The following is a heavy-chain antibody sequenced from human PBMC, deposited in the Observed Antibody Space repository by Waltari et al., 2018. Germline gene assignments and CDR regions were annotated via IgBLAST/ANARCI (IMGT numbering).Heavy chain of an antibody. CDR1: GGTFSSYA. CDR2: IIPIFGTA. J-gene: IGHJ6*03. V-gene: IGHV1-69*12. D-gene: IGHD3-10*01. CDR3: ASMYGSGSPPFHYYYYMDV. Sequence: QVQLVQSGAEVKKPGSSVKVSCKASGGTFSSYAISWVRQAPGQGLEWMGGIIPIFGTANYAQKFQGRVTITADESTSTAYMELSSLRSEDTAMYYCASMYGSGSPPFHYYYYMDVWGKGTTVTISS.